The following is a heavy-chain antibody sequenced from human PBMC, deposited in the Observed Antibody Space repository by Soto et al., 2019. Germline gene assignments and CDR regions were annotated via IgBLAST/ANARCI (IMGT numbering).Heavy chain of an antibody. D-gene: IGHD1-26*01. J-gene: IGHJ3*01. V-gene: IGHV3-74*01. Sequence: EVQLLESGGGLVQPGESLRLSCAASGFTFSYYWMHWVRQAPGMGLVWVSRIHSDGSSTTYADSVKGRFTISRDNARNTLYRQMNRLRAEDTAVYYCARGDRGAFDLWGQGTVLTVSS. CDR2: IHSDGSST. CDR3: ARGDRGAFDL. CDR1: GFTFSYYW.